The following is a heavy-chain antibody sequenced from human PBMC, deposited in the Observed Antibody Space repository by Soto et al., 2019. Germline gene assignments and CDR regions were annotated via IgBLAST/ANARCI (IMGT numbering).Heavy chain of an antibody. CDR2: ISGSGGST. CDR1: GFTFSSYA. Sequence: GGSLRLSCAASGFTFSSYAMSWVRQAPGKGLEWVSAISGSGGSTYYADSVKGRFTISRDNAKNSLHLQMNSLRAEDTAVYYCTRDASRDSSARGWFDPWGPGTLVTVSS. V-gene: IGHV3-23*01. CDR3: TRDASRDSSARGWFDP. D-gene: IGHD6-13*01. J-gene: IGHJ5*02.